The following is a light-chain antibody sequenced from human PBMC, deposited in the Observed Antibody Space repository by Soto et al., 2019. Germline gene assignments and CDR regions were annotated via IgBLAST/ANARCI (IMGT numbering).Light chain of an antibody. Sequence: QSALTQPPSASGSPGQSVTISCTGTSSDVGAYNYVSWYRQHPGKAPKLLIFEVNSRPSGVPDRFSGSKAGNTASLTVCRLQAEDESHYYSCSYSGINTWVFGGGTKLTVL. CDR1: SSDVGAYNY. CDR3: CSYSGINTWV. CDR2: EVN. J-gene: IGLJ3*02. V-gene: IGLV2-8*01.